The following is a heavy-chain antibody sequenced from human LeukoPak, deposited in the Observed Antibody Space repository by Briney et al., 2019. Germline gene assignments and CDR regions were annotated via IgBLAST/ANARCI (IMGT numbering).Heavy chain of an antibody. Sequence: SETLSLTCAVYGGSFSGYYWSWIRQPPGKGLEWIGEINHSGSTNYNPSLKSRVTISVDTSKNQFSLKLSSVTAADTAVYYCARETGYGGNPLGNDYWGQGTLVTGSS. D-gene: IGHD4-23*01. CDR3: ARETGYGGNPLGNDY. J-gene: IGHJ4*02. CDR1: GGSFSGYY. CDR2: INHSGST. V-gene: IGHV4-34*01.